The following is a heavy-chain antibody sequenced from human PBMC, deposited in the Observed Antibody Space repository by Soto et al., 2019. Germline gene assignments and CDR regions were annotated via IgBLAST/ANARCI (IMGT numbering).Heavy chain of an antibody. Sequence: GCLRLSCAASGLTFRIYSRNWVRPAPGKGLEWVSSISSSSSYIYYADSVKGRFTISRDNAKNSLYLQMNSLRAEDTAVYYCARVGVYYDILTGYYPDYWGQGTLVTVS. J-gene: IGHJ4*02. CDR2: ISSSSSYI. CDR1: GLTFRIYS. CDR3: ARVGVYYDILTGYYPDY. V-gene: IGHV3-21*01. D-gene: IGHD3-9*01.